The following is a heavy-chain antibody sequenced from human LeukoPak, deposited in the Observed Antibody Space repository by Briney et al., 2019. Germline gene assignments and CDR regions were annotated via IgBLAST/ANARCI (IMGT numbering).Heavy chain of an antibody. J-gene: IGHJ4*02. CDR3: ARDYGDFYFDY. CDR2: IYYSGST. D-gene: IGHD4-17*01. V-gene: IGHV4-59*01. Sequence: SETLSLTCTVSGGSISSYYWSWIRQPPGKGLEWIGYIYYSGSTYYNPSLNSRVTISVDTSKNQFSLKLSSVTAADTAVYYCARDYGDFYFDYWGQGTLVTVSS. CDR1: GGSISSYY.